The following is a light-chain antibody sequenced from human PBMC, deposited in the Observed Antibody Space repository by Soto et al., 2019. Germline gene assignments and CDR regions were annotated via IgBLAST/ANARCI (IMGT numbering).Light chain of an antibody. J-gene: IGKJ3*01. CDR1: QSIANY. Sequence: DIQMTQSPSSLSASVGDRVTITCRASQSIANYLNWYQQKPGKAPKLLILAASSLQRGVPSRFSGYGSGTDFTLTISRLQPEDFATYYCQQSYSTLVTFGPGTKLEFK. V-gene: IGKV1-39*01. CDR2: AAS. CDR3: QQSYSTLVT.